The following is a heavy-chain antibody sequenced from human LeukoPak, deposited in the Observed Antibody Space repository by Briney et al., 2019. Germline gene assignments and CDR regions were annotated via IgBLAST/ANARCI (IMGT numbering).Heavy chain of an antibody. J-gene: IGHJ5*02. CDR1: GGSFSGYY. CDR3: ARGSRRITAADTRPANWFDP. V-gene: IGHV4-34*01. CDR2: INHSGST. D-gene: IGHD6-13*01. Sequence: PSETLSLTCAVYGGSFSGYYWSWIRQPPGKGLEWIGEINHSGSTNYNPSLKSRVTISVDTSKNQFSLKLSSVTAADTAVYYCARGSRRITAADTRPANWFDPWGQGTLVTVSS.